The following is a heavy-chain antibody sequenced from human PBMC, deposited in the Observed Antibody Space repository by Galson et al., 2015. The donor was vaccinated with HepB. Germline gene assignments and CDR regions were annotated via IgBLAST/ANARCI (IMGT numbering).Heavy chain of an antibody. CDR2: ISYDGSNK. CDR1: GFTFSSYG. V-gene: IGHV3-30*18. Sequence: SLRLSCATSGFTFSSYGMHWVRQAPGKGLEWVAVISYDGSNKYYADSVKGRFTISRDNSKNTLYLQMNGLRAEDTAVYYCAKVPEGECSSTSCRSNIYYYYGMDVWGQGTTVTVSS. CDR3: AKVPEGECSSTSCRSNIYYYYGMDV. D-gene: IGHD2-2*01. J-gene: IGHJ6*02.